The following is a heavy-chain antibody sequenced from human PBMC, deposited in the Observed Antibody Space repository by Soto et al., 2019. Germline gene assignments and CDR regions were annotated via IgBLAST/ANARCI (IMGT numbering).Heavy chain of an antibody. CDR3: TRLPRNYGSGSYYHYYYGMDV. CDR2: IYPGDSDT. J-gene: IGHJ6*02. CDR1: GYSFTSYW. V-gene: IGHV5-51*01. D-gene: IGHD3-10*01. Sequence: PGESLKISFKGSGYSFTSYWICWVRQMPVKGLEWMGIIYPGDSDTRYSPSFQGQVTISADKSISTAYLQWSSLKASDTAMYYCTRLPRNYGSGSYYHYYYGMDVLGQRTTVAVCS.